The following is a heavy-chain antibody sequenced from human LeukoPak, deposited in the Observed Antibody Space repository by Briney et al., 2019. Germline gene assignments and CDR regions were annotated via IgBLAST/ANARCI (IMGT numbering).Heavy chain of an antibody. D-gene: IGHD2-15*01. CDR3: TRDERNRLSALLDY. Sequence: GASVKVSCKASGYTFTSYGISWVRQAPGQGLEWMGWISAYNGNTNYAQKLQGRVTMTTDTSTSTAYMELSSLRSEDTAVYYCTRDERNRLSALLDYWGQGTLVTVSS. CDR2: ISAYNGNT. J-gene: IGHJ4*02. V-gene: IGHV1-18*01. CDR1: GYTFTSYG.